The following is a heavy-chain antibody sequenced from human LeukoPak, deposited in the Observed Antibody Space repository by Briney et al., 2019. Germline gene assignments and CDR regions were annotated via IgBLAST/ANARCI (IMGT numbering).Heavy chain of an antibody. J-gene: IGHJ4*02. CDR1: GFIFSSYG. D-gene: IGHD2-8*02. Sequence: GGSLRLSCAASGFIFSSYGMHWVRQAPGKGLEWLTFIRYDGSDKCYADSVKGRFTISRDNSKNTLFLQMNSLRAEDAAMYYCAKDCTSVTCGRWGQGTLVTVSS. CDR3: AKDCTSVTCGR. V-gene: IGHV3-30*02. CDR2: IRYDGSDK.